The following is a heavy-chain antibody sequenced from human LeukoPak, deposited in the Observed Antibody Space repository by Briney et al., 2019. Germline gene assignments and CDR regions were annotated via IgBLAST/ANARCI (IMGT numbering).Heavy chain of an antibody. D-gene: IGHD3-10*01. Sequence: GGSLRLSCAASKFTFSSYTMHWVRQAPGKGLKWVAVISHDGTNKYYADSVKGRFNISRDNSKNTLYLQMNSLRPEDTAVYYCARTGDPLYYYGSGSYPEAGGPPDYWGQGTLVTVSS. CDR2: ISHDGTNK. V-gene: IGHV3-30*04. CDR3: ARTGDPLYYYGSGSYPEAGGPPDY. CDR1: KFTFSSYT. J-gene: IGHJ4*02.